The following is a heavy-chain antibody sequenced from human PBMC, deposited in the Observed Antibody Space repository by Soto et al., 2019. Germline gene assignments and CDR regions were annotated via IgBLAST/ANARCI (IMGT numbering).Heavy chain of an antibody. CDR2: MYNTGST. D-gene: IGHD2-21*02. V-gene: IGHV4-59*01. Sequence: QVQLQESGPGLVKPSETLSLTCTVSGGSISGYDWSWIRQPPGKGLEWIGYMYNTGSTVYNPSFKSRVTISVDTSKSQLSLRLNSVTAADTAVYYCARDLWGYCGTDCYPLDVWGQGTTVIVSS. CDR1: GGSISGYD. CDR3: ARDLWGYCGTDCYPLDV. J-gene: IGHJ6*02.